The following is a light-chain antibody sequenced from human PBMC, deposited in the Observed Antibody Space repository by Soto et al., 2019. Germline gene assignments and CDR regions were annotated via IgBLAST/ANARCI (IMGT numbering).Light chain of an antibody. CDR3: VSYVTTPEI. CDR2: DII. Sequence: QSVLTQPASVSGSPGQSITISCTGTSSDVGAYIFVSWYQQHPGKAPKLMIYDIINRPSGVSNRFSGSKSGNTASLTISGLQAEDEADYYCVSYVTTPEIFGTGTKVTVL. CDR1: SSDVGAYIF. V-gene: IGLV2-14*03. J-gene: IGLJ1*01.